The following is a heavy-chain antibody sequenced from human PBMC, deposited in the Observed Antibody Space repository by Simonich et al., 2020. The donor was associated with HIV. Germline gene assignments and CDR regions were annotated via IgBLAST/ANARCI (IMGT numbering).Heavy chain of an antibody. CDR2: IYPGDSDT. Sequence: EVQLVQSGAEVKKPGESLKISCKGSGYSFTSYWIGWVRQMPGKGLEWMGIIYPGDSDTRDSPSFQGQVTISADKSISTAYLQWSSLKASDTAMYYCARLAYYDSSGYYFDYWGQGTLVTVSS. CDR3: ARLAYYDSSGYYFDY. V-gene: IGHV5-51*03. CDR1: GYSFTSYW. D-gene: IGHD3-22*01. J-gene: IGHJ4*02.